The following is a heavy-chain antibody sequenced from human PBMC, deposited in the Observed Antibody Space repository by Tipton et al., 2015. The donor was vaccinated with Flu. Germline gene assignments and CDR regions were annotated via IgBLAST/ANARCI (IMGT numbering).Heavy chain of an antibody. CDR2: INPNSGGT. Sequence: QMQLVQSGAGVKKPGASVKVSCKASGYTFTGYYMHWVRQAPGQGLEWMGWINPNSGGTNYAQKFQGRVTMTRDTSISTAYMELSRLRSDDTAVYYGAGNTVEHSYYYYGMDVWGQGTTVTVSS. J-gene: IGHJ6*02. CDR3: AGNTVEHSYYYYGMDV. V-gene: IGHV1-2*02. D-gene: IGHD4-23*01. CDR1: GYTFTGYY.